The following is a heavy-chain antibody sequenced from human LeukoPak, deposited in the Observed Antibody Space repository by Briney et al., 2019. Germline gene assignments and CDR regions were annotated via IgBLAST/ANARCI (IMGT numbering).Heavy chain of an antibody. J-gene: IGHJ4*02. CDR1: GFTFGTSW. CDR3: AKSLDY. V-gene: IGHV3-7*01. Sequence: GGSLRLSCAASGFTFGTSWMDWVRQAPGKGLEWVANIKGDGSETNYGDSTKGRFTIFRDNAGNSLYLHMHSLRVEDTAIYYCAKSLDYWGQGTLVTVSS. CDR2: IKGDGSET.